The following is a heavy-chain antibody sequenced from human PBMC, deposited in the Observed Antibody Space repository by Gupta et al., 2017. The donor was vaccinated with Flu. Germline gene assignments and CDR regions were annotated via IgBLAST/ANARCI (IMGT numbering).Heavy chain of an antibody. CDR2: IYPGDSDT. D-gene: IGHD5-12*01. J-gene: IGHJ6*02. CDR3: ARSRGYDPKKYYYYSGMDV. Sequence: KGLEWMGIIYPGDSDTRYSPSFQGQVTISTDKSISTAYLQWSSLKASDTAMYYCARSRGYDPKKYYYYSGMDVWGQGTTVTVSS. V-gene: IGHV5-51*01.